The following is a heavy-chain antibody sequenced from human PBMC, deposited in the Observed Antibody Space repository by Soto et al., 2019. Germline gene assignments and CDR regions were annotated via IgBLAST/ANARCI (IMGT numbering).Heavy chain of an antibody. CDR3: APQYSSVDY. V-gene: IGHV4-34*01. CDR1: GGSFSGYY. Sequence: SETLSLTCAVYGGSFSGYYWSWIRHPPGKGLEWIGEINHSGSTNYNPSLKSRVTISVDTSKNQFSLKLSSVTAADTAVYYCAPQYSSVDYPGQATLLTVST. CDR2: INHSGST. J-gene: IGHJ4*02. D-gene: IGHD5-18*01.